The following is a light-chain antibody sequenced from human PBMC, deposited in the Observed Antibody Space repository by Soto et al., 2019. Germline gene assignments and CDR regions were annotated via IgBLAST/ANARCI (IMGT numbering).Light chain of an antibody. J-gene: IGKJ4*01. Sequence: DIQMTQSPSTLSASVGDRVTITCRASQSINNWLAWYQQKPGKAPKLLIFDAFSLESGVPFRFSGSGFGTEFTLTISSLQPDDSATYYCQQYKTYSRTFGGGTKVEI. CDR1: QSINNW. V-gene: IGKV1-5*01. CDR3: QQYKTYSRT. CDR2: DAF.